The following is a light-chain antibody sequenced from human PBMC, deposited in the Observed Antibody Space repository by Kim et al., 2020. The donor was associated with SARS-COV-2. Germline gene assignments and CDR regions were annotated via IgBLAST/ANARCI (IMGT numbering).Light chain of an antibody. J-gene: IGLJ2*01. CDR1: SSNIGAGYD. Sequence: RVTLSCTGDSSNIGAGYDVHWYQQLPGTAPKLLIYGNSNRPSGVPDRFSGSKSGTSASLAITGLQAEDEADYYCQSYDSSLSGPVFGGGTQLTVL. CDR3: QSYDSSLSGPV. CDR2: GNS. V-gene: IGLV1-40*01.